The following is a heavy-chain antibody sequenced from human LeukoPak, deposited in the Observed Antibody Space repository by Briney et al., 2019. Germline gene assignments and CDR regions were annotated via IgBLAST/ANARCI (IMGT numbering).Heavy chain of an antibody. V-gene: IGHV3-30*04. Sequence: GGSLSLSCAASGFTLSSYAIHWVRQAPGKGLEWVAVRSNDGSNKYVDSVKGRFTISRDNSKNTLYLQMNSLRAEDTAVYYCAELGITMIGGVWGKGTTVTISS. D-gene: IGHD3-10*02. CDR2: RSNDGSNK. CDR3: AELGITMIGGV. CDR1: GFTLSSYA. J-gene: IGHJ6*04.